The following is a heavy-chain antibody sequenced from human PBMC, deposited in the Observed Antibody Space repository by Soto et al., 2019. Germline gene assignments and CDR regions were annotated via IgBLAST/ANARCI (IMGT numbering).Heavy chain of an antibody. CDR2: ITPFSGDV. V-gene: IGHV1-45*02. CDR3: ASGGAGSGPFTWELPDH. CDR1: GNTFTYRY. D-gene: IGHD1-26*01. Sequence: QLQLVQSGAEVKKTGSSVTVSCKALGNTFTYRYLHWVRQAPGQAIEWMGWITPFSGDVHYAQKFQERVTITRDRSINTAYMQMSSLRPEDTAMYFCASGGAGSGPFTWELPDHWGQGTLVTVSS. J-gene: IGHJ4*02.